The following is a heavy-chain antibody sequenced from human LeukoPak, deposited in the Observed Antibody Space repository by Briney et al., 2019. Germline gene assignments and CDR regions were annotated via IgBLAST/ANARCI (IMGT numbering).Heavy chain of an antibody. V-gene: IGHV3-11*01. J-gene: IGHJ4*02. D-gene: IGHD3-10*01. Sequence: GGSLRLSCAASGFTFSDYYMSWIRQAPGKGLERVSYISSSGSTIYYADSVKGRFTISRDNAKNSLYLQMNSPRAEDTAVYYCAGATYYYGSGSYYSGDYWGQGTLVTVSS. CDR1: GFTFSDYY. CDR2: ISSSGSTI. CDR3: AGATYYYGSGSYYSGDY.